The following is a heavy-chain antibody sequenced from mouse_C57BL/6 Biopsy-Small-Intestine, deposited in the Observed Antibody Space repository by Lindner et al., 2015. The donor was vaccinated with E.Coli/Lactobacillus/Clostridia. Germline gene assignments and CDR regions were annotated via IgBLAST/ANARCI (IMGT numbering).Heavy chain of an antibody. Sequence: VQLQESGPELVKPGASVKISCKASGYSFTGYYMNWVKQSPEKSFEWIGEINPSTGGTTYNQKFKAKATLTVDKSSSTAYMQLKSLTSEDSAVYYCARSYYDYLDFWGQGTTFTVSS. CDR2: INPSTGGT. CDR3: ARSYYDYLDF. J-gene: IGHJ2*01. CDR1: GYSFTGYY. V-gene: IGHV1-42*01. D-gene: IGHD2-4*01.